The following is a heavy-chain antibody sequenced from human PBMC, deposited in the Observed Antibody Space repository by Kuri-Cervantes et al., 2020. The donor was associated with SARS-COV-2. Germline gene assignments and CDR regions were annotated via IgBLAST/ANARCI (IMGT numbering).Heavy chain of an antibody. CDR3: ARGGGSYPYYYYYMDV. J-gene: IGHJ6*03. CDR1: GGSFSGYY. Sequence: SETLSLTCAVYGGSFSGYYWSWIRQPPGKGLEWIGEINHSGSTNYNPSLKSRVTISVDRSKNQFSLKLSSVTAADTAVYYCARGGGSYPYYYYYMDVWGKGTTVTVSS. D-gene: IGHD1-26*01. V-gene: IGHV4-34*01. CDR2: INHSGST.